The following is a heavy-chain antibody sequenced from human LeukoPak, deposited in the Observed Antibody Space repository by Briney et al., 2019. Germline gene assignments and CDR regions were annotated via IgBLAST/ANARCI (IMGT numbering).Heavy chain of an antibody. CDR3: ARESSMITWDY. V-gene: IGHV1-69*04. J-gene: IGHJ4*02. CDR1: GYTFTSYA. CDR2: IIPILGIA. D-gene: IGHD1-20*01. Sequence: SVKVSCKASGYTFTSYAISWVRQAPGQGLEWMGRIIPILGIANYAQKFQGRVTITADKSTSTAYMELSSLRSEDTAVYYCARESSMITWDYWGQGTLVTVSS.